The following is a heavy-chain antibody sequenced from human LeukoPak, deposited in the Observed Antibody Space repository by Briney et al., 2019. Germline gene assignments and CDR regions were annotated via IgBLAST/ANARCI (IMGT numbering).Heavy chain of an antibody. V-gene: IGHV1-2*02. CDR1: GYTFTGYY. Sequence: ASVKVSCKASGYTFTGYYMHWVRQAPGQGLEWMGWINPNSGGTNYAQKFQGRVTMTRDTSISTAYMELSRLRSDDTAVYYCARGSTGYSYGRRDYYFDYWGQGTLVTVSS. J-gene: IGHJ4*02. CDR2: INPNSGGT. D-gene: IGHD5-18*01. CDR3: ARGSTGYSYGRRDYYFDY.